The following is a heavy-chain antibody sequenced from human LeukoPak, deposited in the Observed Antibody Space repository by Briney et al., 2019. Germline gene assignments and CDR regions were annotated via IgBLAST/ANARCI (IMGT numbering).Heavy chain of an antibody. CDR3: ARDLTNWGSGPAGY. V-gene: IGHV3-7*01. CDR2: IKQDGSEK. J-gene: IGHJ4*02. CDR1: GFTFSSYW. D-gene: IGHD7-27*01. Sequence: PGGSLRLSCAASGFTFSSYWMSWVRQAPGKGLEWVANIKQDGSEKYYVDSVKGRFTISRDNAKNSLYLQMNSLRAEDTAVYYCARDLTNWGSGPAGYWGQGTLVTVSS.